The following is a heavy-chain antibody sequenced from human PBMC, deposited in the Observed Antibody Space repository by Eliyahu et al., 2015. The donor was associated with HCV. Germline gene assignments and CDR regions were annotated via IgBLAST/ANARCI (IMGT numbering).Heavy chain of an antibody. V-gene: IGHV3-9*01. D-gene: IGHD6-13*01. CDR1: GFXXXXYA. J-gene: IGHJ4*02. Sequence: EVQLVESGGGLVQPGRSLRLSCAASGFXXXXYAMHWVRQAPGKGLEWVSGISWNSGSIGYADSVKGRFTISRDNAKNSLYLQMNSLRAEDTALYYCAKLYSKAAAGTHPFDYWGQGTLVTVSS. CDR3: AKLYSKAAAGTHPFDY. CDR2: ISWNSGSI.